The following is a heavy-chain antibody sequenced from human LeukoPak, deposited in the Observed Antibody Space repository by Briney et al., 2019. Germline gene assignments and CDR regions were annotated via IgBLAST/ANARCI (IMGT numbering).Heavy chain of an antibody. CDR3: ARVKESLRYSPDAFDI. J-gene: IGHJ3*02. D-gene: IGHD3-9*01. CDR1: GGSISSYY. CDR2: IYYSGST. Sequence: SETLSLTCTVSGGSISSYYWSWIRQPPGKGLEWIGYIYYSGSTNYNPSLKSRVTISVDTSKNQFSLKLSSVTAADTAVYYCARVKESLRYSPDAFDIWGQGTMVTVSS. V-gene: IGHV4-59*01.